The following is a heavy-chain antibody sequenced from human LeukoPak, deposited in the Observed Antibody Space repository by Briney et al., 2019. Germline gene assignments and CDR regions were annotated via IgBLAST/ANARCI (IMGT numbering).Heavy chain of an antibody. CDR2: ISSSSSTI. CDR3: AKGAGIAVAGDLDY. J-gene: IGHJ4*02. V-gene: IGHV3-48*04. Sequence: GGSLRLSCAASGFTFSSYSMNWVRQAPGKGLEWVSYISSSSSTIYYADSVKGRFTISRDNAKNSLYLQMNSLRAEDMALYYCAKGAGIAVAGDLDYWGQGTLVTVSS. CDR1: GFTFSSYS. D-gene: IGHD6-19*01.